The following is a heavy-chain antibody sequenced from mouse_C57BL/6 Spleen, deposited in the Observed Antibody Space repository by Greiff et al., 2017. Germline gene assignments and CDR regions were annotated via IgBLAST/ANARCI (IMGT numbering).Heavy chain of an antibody. Sequence: EVQLQQSGPELVKPGASVKISCKASGYTFTDYYMNWVKQRHGKSLEWIGDINPNNGGTSYNQKFKGKATLTVDKSSSTAYMELRSLTSEYSAVDYCARRFGNIIRGFAYWGQGTLVTVSA. CDR3: ARRFGNIIRGFAY. D-gene: IGHD1-1*01. CDR1: GYTFTDYY. V-gene: IGHV1-26*01. CDR2: INPNNGGT. J-gene: IGHJ3*01.